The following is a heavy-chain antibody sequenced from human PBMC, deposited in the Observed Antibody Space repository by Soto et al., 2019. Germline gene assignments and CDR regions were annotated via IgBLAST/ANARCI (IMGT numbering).Heavy chain of an antibody. CDR2: INPNSGGT. Sequence: ASVKVSCKASGYTFTGYYMHWVRQAPGQGLEWMGWINPNSGGTNYARKFQGRVTMTRDTSISTAYMELSRLRSDDTAVYYCARLGIAVAGTDPVDPWGQGTLVTVSS. D-gene: IGHD6-19*01. V-gene: IGHV1-2*02. CDR3: ARLGIAVAGTDPVDP. CDR1: GYTFTGYY. J-gene: IGHJ5*02.